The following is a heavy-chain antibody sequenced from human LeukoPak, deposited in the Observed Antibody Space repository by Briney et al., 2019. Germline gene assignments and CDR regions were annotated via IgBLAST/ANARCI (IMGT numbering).Heavy chain of an antibody. CDR1: GYTFTSYD. V-gene: IGHV1-8*01. CDR2: MNPNSGNT. CDR3: AGLYGSGSYFDF. D-gene: IGHD3-10*01. Sequence: ASVKVSCKASGYTFTSYDINWVRQATGQGLEWMGWMNPNSGNTGYAQKFQGRVTMTRNTSISTAYMELSSLRSEDTAVYYCAGLYGSGSYFDFGGQGTLVTVSS. J-gene: IGHJ4*02.